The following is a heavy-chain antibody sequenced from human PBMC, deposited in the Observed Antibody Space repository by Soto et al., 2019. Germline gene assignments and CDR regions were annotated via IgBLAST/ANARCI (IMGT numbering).Heavy chain of an antibody. CDR2: IWYDGSNK. CDR3: AREDYGGNSLLFDY. J-gene: IGHJ4*02. CDR1: GFTFSSYG. D-gene: IGHD4-17*01. Sequence: QVQLVESGGGVVQPGRSLRLSCAASGFTFSSYGMHWVRQAPGKGLEWVAVIWYDGSNKYYADSVKGRFTISRDNSKNTLYLQMNSLRAEDTAVYYCAREDYGGNSLLFDYWGQGTLVTVSS. V-gene: IGHV3-33*01.